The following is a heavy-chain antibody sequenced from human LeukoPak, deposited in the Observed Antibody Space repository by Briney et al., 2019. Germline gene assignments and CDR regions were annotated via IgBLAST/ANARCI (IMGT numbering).Heavy chain of an antibody. V-gene: IGHV3-11*04. J-gene: IGHJ6*03. CDR2: ISSTGTTI. Sequence: PGGSLRLSCAASGFTFSDHYMSWIRQAPGKGLEWVSYISSTGTTIYYADSVKGRFTISRDNAKNSLYVQMNSLRAEDTAVYYCARWGYCSSTSCSSYYYYYYMDVWGKGTTVTVSS. D-gene: IGHD2-2*01. CDR1: GFTFSDHY. CDR3: ARWGYCSSTSCSSYYYYYYMDV.